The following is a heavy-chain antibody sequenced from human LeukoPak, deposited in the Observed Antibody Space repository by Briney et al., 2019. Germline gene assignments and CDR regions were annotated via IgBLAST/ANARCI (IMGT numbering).Heavy chain of an antibody. CDR2: ISAYNGNT. J-gene: IGHJ4*02. D-gene: IGHD6-19*01. CDR3: ARDPRGWYVEYFDY. CDR1: GYTFTSYG. V-gene: IGHV1-18*01. Sequence: ASVKVSCKASGYTFTSYGISWVRRAPGQGLEWMGWISAYNGNTNYAQKLQGRVTMTTDTSTSTAYMELRSLRSDDTAVYYCARDPRGWYVEYFDYWGQGTLVTVSS.